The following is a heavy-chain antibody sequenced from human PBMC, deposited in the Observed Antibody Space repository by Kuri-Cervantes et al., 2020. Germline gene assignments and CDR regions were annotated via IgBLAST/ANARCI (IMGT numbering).Heavy chain of an antibody. Sequence: SLKISCAASGFTFDDYAMHWVRQAPGKGLEWVSGISWNSGSIGYADSVKGRFTISRDNAKNSLYLQMNSLRAEDTALYYCAKSRGYSYGPGGIDYWGQGTLVTVSS. V-gene: IGHV3-9*01. D-gene: IGHD5-18*01. CDR1: GFTFDDYA. CDR2: ISWNSGSI. J-gene: IGHJ4*02. CDR3: AKSRGYSYGPGGIDY.